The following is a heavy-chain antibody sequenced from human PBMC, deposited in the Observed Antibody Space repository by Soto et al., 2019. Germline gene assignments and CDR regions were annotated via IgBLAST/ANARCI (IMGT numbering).Heavy chain of an antibody. J-gene: IGHJ4*02. V-gene: IGHV3-30-3*01. CDR3: ARDRSSSFDY. CDR1: GFTFSSYA. CDR2: ISYDGSNK. D-gene: IGHD6-13*01. Sequence: GGSLRLSCAASGFTFSSYAMHWVRQAPGKGLEWVAVISYDGSNKYYADSVKGRFTISRDNSKNTLYLQMNSLRAEDTAVYYCARDRSSSFDYWGQGTLVTVSS.